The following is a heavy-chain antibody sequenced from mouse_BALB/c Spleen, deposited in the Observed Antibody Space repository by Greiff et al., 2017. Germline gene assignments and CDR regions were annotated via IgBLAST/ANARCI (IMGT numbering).Heavy chain of an antibody. CDR3: ARYPLITNYFDY. V-gene: IGHV1-7*01. CDR1: GYTFTSYW. CDR2: INPSTGYT. J-gene: IGHJ2*01. D-gene: IGHD1-1*01. Sequence: QVQLQQSGAELAKPGASVKMSCKASGYTFTSYWMHWVKQRPGQGLEWIGYINPSTGYTEYNQKFKDKATLTADKSSSTAYMQLSSLTSEDSAVYYCARYPLITNYFDYWGQGTTLTVSS.